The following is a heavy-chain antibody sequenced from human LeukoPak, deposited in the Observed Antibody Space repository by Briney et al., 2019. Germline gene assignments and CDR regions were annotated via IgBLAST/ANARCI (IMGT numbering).Heavy chain of an antibody. V-gene: IGHV1-24*01. J-gene: IGHJ4*02. D-gene: IGHD3-10*01. Sequence: GASVKVSCKVSGNTLSELSINWVRQAPGKGLEWLGGFDPEYGETIYAQKFQGRVTMTEDTASDTAYMELSSLRSEDTAVYYCATAFNSGSYSDYFDYWGQGTLATVSS. CDR1: GNTLSELS. CDR2: FDPEYGET. CDR3: ATAFNSGSYSDYFDY.